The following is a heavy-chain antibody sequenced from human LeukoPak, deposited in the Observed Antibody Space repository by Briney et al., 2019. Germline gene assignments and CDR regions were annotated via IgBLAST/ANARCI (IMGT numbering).Heavy chain of an antibody. CDR2: IYYSGST. J-gene: IGHJ4*02. V-gene: IGHV4-39*02. CDR3: PRDSGSYCCM. Sequence: SETLSLTCTVSGGSISSSSCYWGWIRQPPGKGLERFGRIYYSGSTYYNPSLKSRVTLSVDTSHNQFSLQLSSVSAVGTAVIYCPRDSGSYCCMWGKETLLTVSS. CDR1: GGSISSSSCY. D-gene: IGHD1-26*01.